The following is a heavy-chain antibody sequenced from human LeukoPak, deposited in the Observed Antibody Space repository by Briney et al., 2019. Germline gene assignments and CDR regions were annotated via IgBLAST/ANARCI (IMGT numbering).Heavy chain of an antibody. Sequence: ASVKVSRKTSGYTFSTYGISWVRQASGQGLEWLGWISGRNGNANYVQEFQGRVTMTTDTSTTTAYMELRSLTSDDTAVYFCARYLGHSSGSKRGFDYWGQGTPIIVSS. V-gene: IGHV1-18*01. CDR1: GYTFSTYG. J-gene: IGHJ4*02. D-gene: IGHD6-19*01. CDR2: ISGRNGNA. CDR3: ARYLGHSSGSKRGFDY.